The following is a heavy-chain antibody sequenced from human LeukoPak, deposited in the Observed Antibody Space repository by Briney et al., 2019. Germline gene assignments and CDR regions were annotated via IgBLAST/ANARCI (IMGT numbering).Heavy chain of an antibody. CDR1: GGSISSDDYY. D-gene: IGHD5-18*01. Sequence: SQTLSLTCTVSGGSISSDDYYWSWIRQHPGKGLEWIGYIYYSGSTYYNPSLKSRVTISIDTSENQFSLKLSSVTAADTAVYYCARAETPRNSYGYLDYWGQGTLVTVSS. CDR3: ARAETPRNSYGYLDY. J-gene: IGHJ4*02. CDR2: IYYSGST. V-gene: IGHV4-31*03.